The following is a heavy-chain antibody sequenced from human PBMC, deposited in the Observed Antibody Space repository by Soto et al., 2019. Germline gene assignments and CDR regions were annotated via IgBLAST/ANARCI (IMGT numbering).Heavy chain of an antibody. CDR1: GGSVNSGGYY. V-gene: IGHV4-61*08. CDR3: ARDDYYYGMDV. J-gene: IGHJ6*02. Sequence: PSETLSLTXTVSGGSVNSGGYYGCLIRQPPGKGLEWIGYIYYSGSTNYNPPLKSRVTISVDTSKNQFSLKLSSVTAADTAVYYCARDDYYYGMDVWGQGTTVTVSS. CDR2: IYYSGST.